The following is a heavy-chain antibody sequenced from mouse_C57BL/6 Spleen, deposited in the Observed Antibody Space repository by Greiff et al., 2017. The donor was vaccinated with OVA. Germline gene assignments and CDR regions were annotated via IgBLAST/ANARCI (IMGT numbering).Heavy chain of an antibody. CDR1: GFTFSSYG. V-gene: IGHV5-6*01. Sequence: EVKLMESGGDLVKPGGSLKLSCAASGFTFSSYGMSWVRQTPDKRLEWVATISSGGSYTYYPDSVKGRFTISRDNAKNTLYLQMSSLKSEDTAMYYCARQGSYYGSSYGFDYWGQGTTLTVSS. D-gene: IGHD1-1*01. CDR3: ARQGSYYGSSYGFDY. J-gene: IGHJ2*01. CDR2: ISSGGSYT.